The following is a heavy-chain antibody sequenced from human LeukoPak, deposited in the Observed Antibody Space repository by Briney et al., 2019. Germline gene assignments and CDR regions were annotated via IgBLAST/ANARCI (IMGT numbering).Heavy chain of an antibody. CDR3: ARFSNDHGVKFDY. D-gene: IGHD4-17*01. V-gene: IGHV4-34*01. CDR1: GGSFSGYY. CDR2: INHSGST. J-gene: IGHJ4*02. Sequence: SETLSLTCVVYGGSFSGYYWSWIRQPPGKGLEWIGEINHSGSTNYNPSLKSRVTISVDTSKNQFSLKLSSVTAADTAVYYCARFSNDHGVKFDYWGQGTLVTVSS.